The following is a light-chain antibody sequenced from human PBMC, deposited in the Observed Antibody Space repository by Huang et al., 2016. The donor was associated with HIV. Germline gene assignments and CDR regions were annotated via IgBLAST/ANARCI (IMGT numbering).Light chain of an antibody. V-gene: IGKV1-39*01. Sequence: EIQLTQSPSSLSASVGDGITITCRASENIVYSLSWFRQRPGRAPEALLYAASRLHAGVPSKFSATGSGANFTLSIDGLGPEDFATYYCQQSRSLPRTYGGGTKVDI. CDR3: QQSRSLPRT. J-gene: IGKJ4*01. CDR2: AAS. CDR1: ENIVYS.